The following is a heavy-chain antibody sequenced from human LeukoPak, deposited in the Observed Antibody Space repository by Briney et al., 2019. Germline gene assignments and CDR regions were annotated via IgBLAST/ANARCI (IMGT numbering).Heavy chain of an antibody. D-gene: IGHD6-13*01. CDR2: IYYSGST. Sequence: PSETLSLTCTVSGGSISSYYWSWIRQPPGKGLEWIGYIYYSGSTNYNPSLKSRVTISVDTSKNQFSLKLSSVTAADTAVYYCARDFTGYSTAPGGMDVWGQGTTVTASS. CDR3: ARDFTGYSTAPGGMDV. V-gene: IGHV4-59*01. CDR1: GGSISSYY. J-gene: IGHJ6*02.